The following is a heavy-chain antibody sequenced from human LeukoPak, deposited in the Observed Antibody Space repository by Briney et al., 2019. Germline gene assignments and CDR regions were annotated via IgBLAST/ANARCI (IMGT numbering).Heavy chain of an antibody. CDR3: ARGYPDY. CDR1: GFTFSSYA. J-gene: IGHJ4*02. D-gene: IGHD2-15*01. Sequence: GGSLRLSGAASGFTFSSYAMHWVRQAPGKGLEWVAVISYDGSNKYYADSVKGRFTISRDNSKNTLYLQMNSLRAEDTAVYYCARGYPDYWGQGTLVTVSS. CDR2: ISYDGSNK. V-gene: IGHV3-30-3*01.